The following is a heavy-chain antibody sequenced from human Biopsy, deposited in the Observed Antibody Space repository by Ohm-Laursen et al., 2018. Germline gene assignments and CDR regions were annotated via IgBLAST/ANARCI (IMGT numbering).Heavy chain of an antibody. D-gene: IGHD3-16*01. CDR2: ISSGGSTI. V-gene: IGHV3-11*01. CDR1: GFTFSDYQ. Sequence: SLRLSCAASGFTFSDYQMSWIRQTPGKGLEWVSHISSGGSTIFLADSVKGRFTISRDDAKGSLYLQMTNLRAEDTAVYYCGRSYGIMAAPVHLWGQGTLVTVSS. J-gene: IGHJ4*01. CDR3: GRSYGIMAAPVHL.